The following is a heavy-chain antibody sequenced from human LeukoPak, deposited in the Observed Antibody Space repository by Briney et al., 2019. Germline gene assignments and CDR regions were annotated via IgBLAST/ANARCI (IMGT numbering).Heavy chain of an antibody. V-gene: IGHV3-53*01. D-gene: IGHD5-18*01. CDR2: IYTGGST. CDR1: GFTVSSNY. J-gene: IGHJ5*02. CDR3: ARDPARVGWFDP. Sequence: GGSLRLSCAASGFTVSSNYMSWVRQAPGKGLEWVSVIYTGGSTYYADSVKGRFTISRDNSKNTLYLQMNSLRAEDTAVYYCARDPARVGWFDPWGQGTLVTVSS.